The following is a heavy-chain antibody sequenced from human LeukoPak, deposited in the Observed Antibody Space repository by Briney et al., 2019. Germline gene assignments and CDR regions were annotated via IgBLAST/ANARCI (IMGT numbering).Heavy chain of an antibody. CDR1: GGSVSSGSYY. J-gene: IGHJ5*02. D-gene: IGHD3-3*01. Sequence: KSSETLSLTCTVSGGSVSSGSYYWSWIRQPPGKGLEWIGYIYYSGGTNYNPSLKSRVTISVDTSKNQFSLKLSSVTAADTAVYYCARFLRFLEWLPLNWFDPWGQGTLVTVSS. CDR3: ARFLRFLEWLPLNWFDP. CDR2: IYYSGGT. V-gene: IGHV4-61*01.